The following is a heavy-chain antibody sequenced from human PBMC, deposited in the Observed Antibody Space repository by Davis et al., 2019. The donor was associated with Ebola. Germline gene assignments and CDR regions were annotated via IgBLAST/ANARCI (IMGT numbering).Heavy chain of an antibody. Sequence: AASVTVSCKASGYTFTSYAMHWVRQAPGQRLEWMGWINAGNGNTKYSQKFQGRVTITRDTSASTAYMELSSLRSEDTAVYYCARVGAGYSGYDYFDYWGQGTLVTVSS. CDR3: ARVGAGYSGYDYFDY. V-gene: IGHV1-3*01. D-gene: IGHD5-12*01. J-gene: IGHJ4*02. CDR2: INAGNGNT. CDR1: GYTFTSYA.